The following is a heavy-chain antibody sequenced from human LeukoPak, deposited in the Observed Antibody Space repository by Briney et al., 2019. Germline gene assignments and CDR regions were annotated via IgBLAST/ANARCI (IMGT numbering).Heavy chain of an antibody. D-gene: IGHD3-10*01. V-gene: IGHV1-24*01. Sequence: ASVTVSCKVSGYTLTELSMHWVRQAPGKGLEWMGGFDPEDGETIYAQKFQGRVTMTEDTSTDTAYTELSSLRSEDTAVYYCATELTMVRGVIGEYYFDYWGQGTLVTVSS. J-gene: IGHJ4*02. CDR1: GYTLTELS. CDR2: FDPEDGET. CDR3: ATELTMVRGVIGEYYFDY.